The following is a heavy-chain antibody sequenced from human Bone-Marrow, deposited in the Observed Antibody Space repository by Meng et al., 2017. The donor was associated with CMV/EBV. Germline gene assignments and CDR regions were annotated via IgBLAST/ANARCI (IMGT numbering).Heavy chain of an antibody. V-gene: IGHV3-43*01. CDR1: GFTFDDYT. J-gene: IGHJ4*02. CDR2: ISWDGFNT. D-gene: IGHD2-2*01. CDR3: AKGGVVIPTAMSY. Sequence: GESLKISCAASGFTFDDYTMHWVRQAPGKGLEWVSLISWDGFNTYYADSVKGRFTISRDNSKNSLYLQMNSLRTEDTALYYCAKGGVVIPTAMSYWGQGKRVNGAS.